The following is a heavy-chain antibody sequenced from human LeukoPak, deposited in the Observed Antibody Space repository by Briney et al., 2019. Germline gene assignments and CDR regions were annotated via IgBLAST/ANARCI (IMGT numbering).Heavy chain of an antibody. CDR1: GGTFSSYA. CDR2: IIPILGIA. D-gene: IGHD5-18*01. V-gene: IGHV1-69*04. CDR3: ARDPDTAMVHFDY. Sequence: GASVKASCKASGGTFSSYAISWVRRAPGQGLEWMGRIIPILGIANYAQKFQGRVTITADKSTSTAYMELSSLRSEDTAVYYCARDPDTAMVHFDYWGQGTLVTVSS. J-gene: IGHJ4*02.